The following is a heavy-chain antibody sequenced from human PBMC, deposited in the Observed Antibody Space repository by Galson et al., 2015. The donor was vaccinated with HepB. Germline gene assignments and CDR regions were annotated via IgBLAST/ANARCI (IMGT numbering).Heavy chain of an antibody. V-gene: IGHV1-18*04. CDR1: GYTFTSYG. D-gene: IGHD2-2*01. Sequence: SVKVSCKASGYTFTSYGISWVRQAPGQGLEWMGWISPYNGNTNYAQKLQGRVTMTTDTSTSTAYMEVRSLRSDDTAVYHCARDRVLGGPADTPYYYSHGMDVWGQGTTVIVSS. CDR3: ARDRVLGGPADTPYYYSHGMDV. J-gene: IGHJ6*02. CDR2: ISPYNGNT.